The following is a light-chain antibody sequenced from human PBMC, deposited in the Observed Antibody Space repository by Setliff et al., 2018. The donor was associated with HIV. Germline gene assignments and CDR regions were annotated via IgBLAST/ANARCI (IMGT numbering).Light chain of an antibody. Sequence: QSALAQPASVSGSPGQSITISCTGSSSDIGGYTSVSWYQQHPGEVPKLMIYNVNKRPSGVSNRFSGSKSGNTASLTISGLQAEDEADYYCCSYAGSYTPVIFGGGT. CDR3: CSYAGSYTPVI. V-gene: IGLV2-11*01. CDR2: NVN. CDR1: SSDIGGYTS. J-gene: IGLJ2*01.